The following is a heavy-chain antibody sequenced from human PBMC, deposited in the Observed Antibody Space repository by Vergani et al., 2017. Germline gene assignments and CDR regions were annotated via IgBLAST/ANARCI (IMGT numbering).Heavy chain of an antibody. CDR1: GFTFSTYA. CDR2: ITGGGGST. D-gene: IGHD1-26*01. CDR3: VKYAGSYVNFSDS. Sequence: EVQLLESGGSLKQPGGSVRLSCAASGFTFSTYAMHWVRQAPGKGLEWVSAITGGGGSTYYADSFKGRFIISRDNSRDTLYLQMNSLRHEDTATYYCVKYAGSYVNFSDSWCQGTLVTVSS. V-gene: IGHV3-23*01. J-gene: IGHJ4*02.